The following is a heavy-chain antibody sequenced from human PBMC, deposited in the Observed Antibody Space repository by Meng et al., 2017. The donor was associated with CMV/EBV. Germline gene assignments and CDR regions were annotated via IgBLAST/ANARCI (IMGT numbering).Heavy chain of an antibody. CDR2: IYYSGST. CDR1: GGSISSGDYY. Sequence: VQLQEPGPGLVRPSQTLSLTCTCSGGSISSGDYYWSWIRQPPGKGLEWIGYIYYSGSTYYNPSLKSRVTISVDTSKNQFSLKLSSVTAADTAVYYCARVTSRVAGAFDYWGQGTLVTVSS. J-gene: IGHJ4*02. CDR3: ARVTSRVAGAFDY. V-gene: IGHV4-30-4*08. D-gene: IGHD1-14*01.